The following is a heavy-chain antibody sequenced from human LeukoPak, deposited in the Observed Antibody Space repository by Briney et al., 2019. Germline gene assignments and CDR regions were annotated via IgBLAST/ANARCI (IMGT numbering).Heavy chain of an antibody. CDR1: GYIFTSYG. CDR2: ISGYNGNT. D-gene: IGHD3-10*01. V-gene: IGHV1-18*01. Sequence: ASVKVSCRASGYIFTSYGISWVRQAPGQGLKWLGWISGYNGNTNYAQRLQGRVTMTTDTSTSTAYMELRSLRSDDTAVYYCARASNYGSGSYPDFWGQGTLVTVSS. CDR3: ARASNYGSGSYPDF. J-gene: IGHJ4*02.